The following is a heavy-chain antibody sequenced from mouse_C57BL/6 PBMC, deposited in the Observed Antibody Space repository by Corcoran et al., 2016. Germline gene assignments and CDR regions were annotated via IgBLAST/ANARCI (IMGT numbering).Heavy chain of an antibody. D-gene: IGHD2-4*01. CDR1: GYNLTTYG. CDR3: AREGGLRRPLAY. J-gene: IGHJ3*01. CDR2: INTSSGLP. Sequence: QIQLVQSLPSLPPPGETVKISCKASGYNLTTYGMSWVKQATGKGLKWLGWINTSSGLPTYADDFKGRFSFSFEPSASTAYLQINNLKNESTATYFCAREGGLRRPLAYWGQGTLVTVSA. V-gene: IGHV9-3*01.